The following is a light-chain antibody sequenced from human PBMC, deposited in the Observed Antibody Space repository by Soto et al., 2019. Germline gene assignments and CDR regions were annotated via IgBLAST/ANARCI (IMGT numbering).Light chain of an antibody. CDR2: DAS. CDR3: QQYELLPT. CDR1: QSINNY. J-gene: IGKJ5*01. V-gene: IGKV1-33*01. Sequence: SHITLPPSSLSASVGDTLTITCQASQSINNYLNWYQQKPGRAPKLLIYDASNLEAGVPSRFRGSGSGTDFTFTSSRLQPEDVATYYCQQYELLPTFGQGTRLEI.